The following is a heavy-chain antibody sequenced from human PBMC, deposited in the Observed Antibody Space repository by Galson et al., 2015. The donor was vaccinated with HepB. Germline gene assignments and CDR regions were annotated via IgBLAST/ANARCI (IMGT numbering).Heavy chain of an antibody. CDR2: IIPIFGTA. V-gene: IGHV1-69*13. Sequence: SVKVSCKASGGTSSSYAISWVRQAPGQGLEWMGGIIPIFGTAQYAQNFQGRVTITADESTSTAYMDLTSLRSEDTAVYYCARAPYDILTGYYYYYGMDVWGQGTTGTVSS. D-gene: IGHD3-9*01. CDR3: ARAPYDILTGYYYYYGMDV. J-gene: IGHJ6*02. CDR1: GGTSSSYA.